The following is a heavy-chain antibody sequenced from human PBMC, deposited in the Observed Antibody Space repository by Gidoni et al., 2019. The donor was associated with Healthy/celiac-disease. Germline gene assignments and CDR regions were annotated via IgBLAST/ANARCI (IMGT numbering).Heavy chain of an antibody. D-gene: IGHD3-16*01. CDR2: ISSSSSYI. CDR3: ARAPPGGEDWFDP. CDR1: GFTFSSYS. Sequence: EVQLVESGGGLVKPGGSLRLSCAAPGFTFSSYSMNWVRQAPGKGLEWVSSISSSSSYIYYADSVKGRFTISRDNAKNSLYLQMNSLRAEDTAVYYCARAPPGGEDWFDPWGQGTLVTVSS. J-gene: IGHJ5*02. V-gene: IGHV3-21*01.